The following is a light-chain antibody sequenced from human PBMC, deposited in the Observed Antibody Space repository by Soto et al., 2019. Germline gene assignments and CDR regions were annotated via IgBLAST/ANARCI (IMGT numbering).Light chain of an antibody. CDR1: QSVSNNY. Sequence: EMALTQSPGTLSLSPGERPTLSCRPSQSVSNNYLAWYQQKPGQAPRLLIYGASSRATGIPGRFSGSGSGTDFTLTISRLEPEDFAVYYCQQYGSSPWTFGQGTKVDIK. V-gene: IGKV3-20*01. J-gene: IGKJ1*01. CDR3: QQYGSSPWT. CDR2: GAS.